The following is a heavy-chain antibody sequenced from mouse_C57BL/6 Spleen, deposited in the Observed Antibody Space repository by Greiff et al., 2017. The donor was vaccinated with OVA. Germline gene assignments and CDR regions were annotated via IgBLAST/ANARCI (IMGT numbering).Heavy chain of an antibody. V-gene: IGHV1-81*01. CDR1: GYTFTSYG. J-gene: IGHJ4*01. CDR2: IYPRSGNT. CDR3: ASRKDLEAMDY. Sequence: QVQLQQPGAELARPGASVKLSCKASGYTFTSYGISWVKQRTGQGLEGIGEIYPRSGNTYYNEKFKGKATLTADKSSSTAYMERRSLTSEDSAVYFCASRKDLEAMDYWGQGTSVTVSS.